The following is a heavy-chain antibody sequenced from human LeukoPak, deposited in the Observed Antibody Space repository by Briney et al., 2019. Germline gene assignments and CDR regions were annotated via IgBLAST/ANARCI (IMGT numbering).Heavy chain of an antibody. CDR1: GGSISSSSYY. J-gene: IGHJ4*02. Sequence: SETPSLTCTVSGGSISSSSYYWGWIRHPPGKGLEWIGGIYYRGNTYYNPSLKSRVTISVDTSKNQFSLKLSSVTAADTAVYYCAREGSITMIVVPIAGYFDYWGQGTLVTVSS. CDR2: IYYRGNT. V-gene: IGHV4-39*07. D-gene: IGHD3-22*01. CDR3: AREGSITMIVVPIAGYFDY.